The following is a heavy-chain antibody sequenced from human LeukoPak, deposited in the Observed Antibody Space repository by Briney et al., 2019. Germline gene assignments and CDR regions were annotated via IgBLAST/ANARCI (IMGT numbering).Heavy chain of an antibody. CDR1: GGTFSSYA. V-gene: IGHV1-69*13. CDR3: ARDRYHDILTGYTPLGY. D-gene: IGHD3-9*01. Sequence: SVKVSCKASGGTFSSYAISWVRQAPGQGLEWMGGIIPIFGTANYAQKFQGRVTITADESTSTAYMELSSLRSEDTAVYYCARDRYHDILTGYTPLGYWGQGTLVTVSS. J-gene: IGHJ4*02. CDR2: IIPIFGTA.